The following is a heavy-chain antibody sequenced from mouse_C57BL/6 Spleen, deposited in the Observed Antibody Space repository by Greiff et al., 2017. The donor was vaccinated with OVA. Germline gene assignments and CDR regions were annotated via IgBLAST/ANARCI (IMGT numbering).Heavy chain of an antibody. V-gene: IGHV1-50*01. CDR1: GYTFTSYW. CDR2: LDPSDSYT. Sequence: VQLQQPGAELVQPGASVKLSCKASGYTFTSYWMQWVKQRPGQGLEWIGELDPSDSYTTSYQKFKGKATLTVDTSSSTAYMQLSSLTSEDSAVYYGASPVTGASAWFAYWGKGTLVTGSA. J-gene: IGHJ3*01. D-gene: IGHD4-1*01. CDR3: ASPVTGASAWFAY.